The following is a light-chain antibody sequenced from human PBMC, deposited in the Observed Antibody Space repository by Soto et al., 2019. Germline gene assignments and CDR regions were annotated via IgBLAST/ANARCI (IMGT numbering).Light chain of an antibody. CDR1: QSVSSSY. CDR2: GPS. CDR3: QLYGSSPLYT. J-gene: IGKJ2*01. V-gene: IGKV3-20*01. Sequence: EIVLTQSPGTLSLSPGERATLSCRASQSVSSSYLAWYQQKTGQAPRLLIYGPSDRATGIPDRFSGSGSGTDFTLDISRLEPEDFAVYYCQLYGSSPLYTFGQGNKLEIK.